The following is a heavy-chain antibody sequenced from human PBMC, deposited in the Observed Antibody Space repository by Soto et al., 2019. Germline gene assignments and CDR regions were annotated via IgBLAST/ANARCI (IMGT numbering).Heavy chain of an antibody. CDR2: ISYDGSNK. J-gene: IGHJ4*02. V-gene: IGHV3-30*18. CDR1: GFTFSSYG. Sequence: GGSLRLSCAASGFTFSSYGMHWVRQAPGKGLEWVAVISYDGSNKYYADSVKGRFTISRDNSKNTLYLQMNSLRAEDTAVYYCAKDRETTAHGLGDYWGQGTLVTVSS. CDR3: AKDRETTAHGLGDY. D-gene: IGHD2-21*02.